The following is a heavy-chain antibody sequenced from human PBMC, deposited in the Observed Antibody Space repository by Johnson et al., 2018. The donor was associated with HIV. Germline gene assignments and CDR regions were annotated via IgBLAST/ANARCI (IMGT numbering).Heavy chain of an antibody. CDR3: ARDGSGTPKAFDI. Sequence: VQLVESGGGLVQPGGSLRLSCAASGFTVSSNYMSWVRQAPGKGLEWVSVVYSCGSTYYTDSVKGRFTISRDNSKNTVYLQMNSLRAEDTAVYYCARDGSGTPKAFDIWGQGTMVTVSS. CDR1: GFTVSSNY. V-gene: IGHV3-66*01. CDR2: VYSCGST. J-gene: IGHJ3*02. D-gene: IGHD3-10*01.